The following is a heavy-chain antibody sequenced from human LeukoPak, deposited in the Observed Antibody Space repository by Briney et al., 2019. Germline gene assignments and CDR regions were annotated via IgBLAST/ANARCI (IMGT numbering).Heavy chain of an antibody. D-gene: IGHD3-22*01. J-gene: IGHJ4*02. CDR3: ARDRSNRGYFLIDY. V-gene: IGHV3-30*14. Sequence: GKTLTLSCAASGFTFSSCAMHWVRQPPGKGLEWVAVISYDASNNFYADSVKGRFTISRDSYKNTLYFQMSSLRSEDTGVYLCARDRSNRGYFLIDYWGQGALVIVSS. CDR2: ISYDASNN. CDR1: GFTFSSCA.